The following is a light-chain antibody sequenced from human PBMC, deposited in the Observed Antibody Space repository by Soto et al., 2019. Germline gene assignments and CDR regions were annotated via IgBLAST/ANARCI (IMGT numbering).Light chain of an antibody. V-gene: IGKV3-20*01. Sequence: EIVLTQSPGTLSLSPGERATLSCRASQSVSSSYLAWYQQKPGQAPRLLIYGASSRPTGIPDRFSGSGSGTDCTLTISRLAPEDFAVYYCQQYDSSPVTFGPGTKVDIK. CDR3: QQYDSSPVT. CDR2: GAS. CDR1: QSVSSSY. J-gene: IGKJ3*01.